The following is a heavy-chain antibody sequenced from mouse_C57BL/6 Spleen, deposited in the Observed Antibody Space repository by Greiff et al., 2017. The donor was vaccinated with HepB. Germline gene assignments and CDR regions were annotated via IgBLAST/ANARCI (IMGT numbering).Heavy chain of an antibody. J-gene: IGHJ4*01. D-gene: IGHD2-2*01. CDR1: GYTFTSYW. CDR3: ARWCGYGATGYAMDY. Sequence: QVQLQQPGAELVRPGTSVKLSCKASGYTFTSYWMHWVKQRPGQGLEWIGVIDPSDSYTTYTQKFKGKATLTVDTPSSTAYMQLSRLTYADSAVYDWARWCGYGATGYAMDYWGQGTSVTVSS. V-gene: IGHV1-59*01. CDR2: IDPSDSYT.